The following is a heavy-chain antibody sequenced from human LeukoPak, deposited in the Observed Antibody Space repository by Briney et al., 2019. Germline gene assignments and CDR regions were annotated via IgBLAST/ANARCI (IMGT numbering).Heavy chain of an antibody. Sequence: ASVKVSCKASGYSSTNYGISWVRQAPGQGLEWMGWIHIYRGNTNYAQKLQGRVTMTTDTSTSTAYMELRSLRSDDTAVYYCARDLLWYYDSSGSRFDPWGQGTLVTVSS. CDR1: GYSSTNYG. CDR3: ARDLLWYYDSSGSRFDP. V-gene: IGHV1-18*01. CDR2: IHIYRGNT. D-gene: IGHD3-22*01. J-gene: IGHJ5*02.